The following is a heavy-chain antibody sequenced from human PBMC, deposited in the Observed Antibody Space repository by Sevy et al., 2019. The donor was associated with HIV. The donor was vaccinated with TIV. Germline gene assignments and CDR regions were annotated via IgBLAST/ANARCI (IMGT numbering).Heavy chain of an antibody. CDR2: INPNSGVT. V-gene: IGHV1-2*06. CDR1: GYMLSDYN. Sequence: ASVKVSCKATGYMLSDYNMHWVRLAPRQGLEWMALINPNSGVTIYAQKFRGRVSLTRDTSMSTAYMELSALTSDDTAVYYCVREDNNAPRTLLSFDIWGQGSMVTVSS. J-gene: IGHJ3*02. D-gene: IGHD1-20*01. CDR3: VREDNNAPRTLLSFDI.